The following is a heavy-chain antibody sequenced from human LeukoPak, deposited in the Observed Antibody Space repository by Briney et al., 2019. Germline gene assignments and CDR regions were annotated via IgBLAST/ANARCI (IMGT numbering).Heavy chain of an antibody. J-gene: IGHJ1*01. D-gene: IGHD3-22*01. CDR1: GFTFSTYS. CDR2: ISSSSSTI. Sequence: PGGSLRLSCAASGFTFSTYSMNWVRQAPGKGLEWISYISSSSSTIYYADSVKGRFTISRDNAKNSVYLQMNSLRAEDTAVYYCARSAFYYDSSDYYSAEYFQHWGQGALVTVSS. CDR3: ARSAFYYDSSDYYSAEYFQH. V-gene: IGHV3-48*01.